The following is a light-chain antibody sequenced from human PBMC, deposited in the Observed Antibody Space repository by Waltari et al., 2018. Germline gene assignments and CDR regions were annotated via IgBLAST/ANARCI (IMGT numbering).Light chain of an antibody. CDR2: GKN. Sequence: SSELTQDPAVSVSLGQTVRITCQGDSLSLFSVSWFHQKPVQAPALCIDGKNNRPSGIPERFSASTSGSTASLTITGAQAEDEADYYCHSRDSSGDVIIGGGTKLTVV. CDR3: HSRDSSGDVI. CDR1: SLSLFS. J-gene: IGLJ2*01. V-gene: IGLV3-19*01.